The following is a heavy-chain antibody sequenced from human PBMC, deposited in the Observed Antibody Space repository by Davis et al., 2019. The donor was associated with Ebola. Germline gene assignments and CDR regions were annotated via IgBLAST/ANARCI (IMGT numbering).Heavy chain of an antibody. D-gene: IGHD5-12*01. V-gene: IGHV1-18*01. CDR1: GYTFTRDG. CDR3: ARGLVANSAGRWYAP. J-gene: IGHJ5*02. CDR2: INANTGDT. Sequence: ASVKVSCKASGYTFTRDGISWVRQAPGQGLEWMGWINANTGDTNYAPMFQGRVSMTTDTSTTTAYMELRSLTSDDTATYYCARGLVANSAGRWYAPRGQGTPVIVSS.